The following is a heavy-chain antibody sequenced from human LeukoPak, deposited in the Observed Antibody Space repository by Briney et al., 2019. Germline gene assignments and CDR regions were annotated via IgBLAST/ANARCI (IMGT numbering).Heavy chain of an antibody. CDR1: GFTFSSYG. Sequence: QTGGSLRLSCAASGFTFSSYGMHWVRQAPGKGLQWEAVIWYDGSKKYYADSVKGRFTIARDNAKNTLSLQMNRLRAEDTALYYCARFSGSHGLDVWGQGTTVTVSS. V-gene: IGHV3-33*01. CDR3: ARFSGSHGLDV. CDR2: IWYDGSKK. D-gene: IGHD3-10*01. J-gene: IGHJ6*02.